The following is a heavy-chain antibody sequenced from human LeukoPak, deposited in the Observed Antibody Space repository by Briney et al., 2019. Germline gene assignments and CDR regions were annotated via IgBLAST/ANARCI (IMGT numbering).Heavy chain of an antibody. Sequence: NASETLSLTCNVSGASMSSNYWSWIRQPPGKGLEWIGYIYHSGNTNYSPSLESRVTMSVDESKNQFSLRVHFVSAADTAVYYCASTRRAAVAGRFDSWSQGTLVTVSS. CDR3: ASTRRAAVAGRFDS. D-gene: IGHD6-19*01. CDR1: GASMSSNY. J-gene: IGHJ4*02. V-gene: IGHV4-4*09. CDR2: IYHSGNT.